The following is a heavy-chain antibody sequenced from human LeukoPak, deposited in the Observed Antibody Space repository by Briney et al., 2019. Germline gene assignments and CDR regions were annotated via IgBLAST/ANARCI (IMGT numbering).Heavy chain of an antibody. CDR3: AKDLLRGGATRFRNYYYYMDV. V-gene: IGHV3-48*01. D-gene: IGHD1-26*01. CDR2: ISGTSSTI. Sequence: GGSLRLSCAASGFTFSSYSMNWVRQAPGKGLEWISYISGTSSTIYYADSVKGRFTISRDNAKNSLYLQMNSLRAEDTAVYYCAKDLLRGGATRFRNYYYYMDVWGKGTTVTVSS. CDR1: GFTFSSYS. J-gene: IGHJ6*03.